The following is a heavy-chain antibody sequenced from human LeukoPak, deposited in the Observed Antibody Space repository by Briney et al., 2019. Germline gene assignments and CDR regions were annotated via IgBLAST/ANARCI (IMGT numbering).Heavy chain of an antibody. CDR2: IYHSGST. Sequence: PSETLSLTCAVSGYSISSGYYWGWIRPPPGKGLEWIGSIYHSGSTYYNPSLKSRVTISVDTSKNQFSLKLSSVTAADTAVYYCARHGYGHDAFDIWGQGTMVTVSS. D-gene: IGHD5-12*01. V-gene: IGHV4-38-2*01. J-gene: IGHJ3*02. CDR1: GYSISSGYY. CDR3: ARHGYGHDAFDI.